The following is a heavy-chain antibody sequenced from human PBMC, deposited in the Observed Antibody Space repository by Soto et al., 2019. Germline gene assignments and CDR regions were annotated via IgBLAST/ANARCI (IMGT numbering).Heavy chain of an antibody. Sequence: SETLSLTXTVSGGSITTGGYYWSWIRQLPGKGLEWIGHRYYSESTYYNPSLKSRVSISLDTSKNQFSLKLSFVTAADTAMYYCARTKCSGGSCYSWSLDYWGQGTPVTVSS. D-gene: IGHD2-15*01. V-gene: IGHV4-31*02. J-gene: IGHJ4*02. CDR1: GGSITTGGYY. CDR2: RYYSEST. CDR3: ARTKCSGGSCYSWSLDY.